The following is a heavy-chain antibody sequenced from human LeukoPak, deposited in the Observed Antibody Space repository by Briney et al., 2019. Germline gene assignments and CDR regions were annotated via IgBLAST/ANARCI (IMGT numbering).Heavy chain of an antibody. CDR1: GFTFRSYA. V-gene: IGHV3-23*01. J-gene: IGHJ5*02. D-gene: IGHD1-26*01. CDR3: AKDPKWELPQYNWFDP. CDR2: ISGSGGST. Sequence: PGGSQRLSCAASGFTFRSYAMSWVRQAPGRGLEWVSAISGSGGSTYYSDSVKGRFTISRDNSKNTVYLQMNSLRAEDTAVYYCAKDPKWELPQYNWFDPWGQGTLVTVSS.